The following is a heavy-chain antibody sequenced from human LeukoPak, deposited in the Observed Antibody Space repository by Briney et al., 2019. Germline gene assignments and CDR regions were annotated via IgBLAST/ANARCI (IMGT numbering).Heavy chain of an antibody. Sequence: PSETLSLTCAVYGGSFSGYYWSWIRKPPGKGLEWIGEINHNGSTNYNPSLKSRVTISVDTSKNQFSLKLSSVTAADTAVYYCARAVIGGSSSSETDYWGQGTLVTVSS. J-gene: IGHJ4*02. CDR3: ARAVIGGSSSSETDY. CDR1: GGSFSGYY. CDR2: INHNGST. D-gene: IGHD6-6*01. V-gene: IGHV4-34*01.